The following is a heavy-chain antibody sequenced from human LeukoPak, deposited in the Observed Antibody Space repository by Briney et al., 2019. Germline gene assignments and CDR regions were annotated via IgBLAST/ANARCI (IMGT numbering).Heavy chain of an antibody. D-gene: IGHD2-15*01. Sequence: PSETLSLTCTVSGGSISSYYWGWIRQPPGKGLEWIGNIYYSGSTNYNPSLKSRVTISVDTSKNQFSLKLSSVTAADTAVYYCARDVSVLGGWPNNNWFDPWGQGTLVTVSS. CDR2: IYYSGST. V-gene: IGHV4-59*01. CDR1: GGSISSYY. J-gene: IGHJ5*02. CDR3: ARDVSVLGGWPNNNWFDP.